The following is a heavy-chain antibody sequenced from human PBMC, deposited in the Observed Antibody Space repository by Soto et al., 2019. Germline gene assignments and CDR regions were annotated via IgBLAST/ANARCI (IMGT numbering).Heavy chain of an antibody. D-gene: IGHD2-2*01. Sequence: QVQLQESGPGLVKPSETLSLTCSVSGGSVSSGSYYWSWIRHSPEKGLEWIGYIYYTGGTKYNPSLTSRVTISADTSRNHFSLKLTSVTAADTAVYYCARLEVGLDYWGQGVLVTVSS. V-gene: IGHV4-61*03. J-gene: IGHJ4*02. CDR2: IYYTGGT. CDR3: ARLEVGLDY. CDR1: GGSVSSGSYY.